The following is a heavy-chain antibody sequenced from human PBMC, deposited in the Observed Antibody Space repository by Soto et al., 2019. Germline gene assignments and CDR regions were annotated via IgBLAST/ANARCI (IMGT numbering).Heavy chain of an antibody. D-gene: IGHD5-18*01. CDR1: GGSISSYY. CDR3: ATYRTILWL. CDR2: IYYSGST. Sequence: PSETLSLTCTVSGGSISSYYWSWIRQPPGKGLEWIGYIYYSGSTNYNPSLKSRVTISVDTSKNQFSLKLSSVTAADTAVYYCATYRTILWLWGQRTLVTVSS. V-gene: IGHV4-59*01. J-gene: IGHJ4*02.